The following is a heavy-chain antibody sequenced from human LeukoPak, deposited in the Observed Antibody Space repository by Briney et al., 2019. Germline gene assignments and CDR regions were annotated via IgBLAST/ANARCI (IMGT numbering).Heavy chain of an antibody. D-gene: IGHD6-19*01. J-gene: IGHJ4*02. Sequence: ASVKVSCKASGYTFSQYGISWVRQAPGQGLEWMGWIRPFNGYTNYLQKIEGRVTLTTDTFASTVYMEMRSLRSDDAAVDYCARVGRKQWLVEGDFDYWGQGTLVTVSS. CDR2: IRPFNGYT. CDR3: ARVGRKQWLVEGDFDY. CDR1: GYTFSQYG. V-gene: IGHV1-18*04.